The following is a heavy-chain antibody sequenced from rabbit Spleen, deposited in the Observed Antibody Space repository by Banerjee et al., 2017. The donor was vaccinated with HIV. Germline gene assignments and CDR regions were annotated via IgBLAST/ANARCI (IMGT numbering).Heavy chain of an antibody. D-gene: IGHD6-1*01. CDR2: IDPIFGTT. J-gene: IGHJ6*01. CDR1: GFSFSISDW. CDR3: AREKSGNYGYDL. V-gene: IGHV1S45*01. Sequence: QEQLEESGGDLVKPEGSLTLTCTASGFSFSISDWIYWVRQAPGKGLEWIGYIDPIFGTTYYASWAKGRFTISKTSSTTVTLQMTSLTAADTATYFCAREKSGNYGYDLWGPGTLVTVS.